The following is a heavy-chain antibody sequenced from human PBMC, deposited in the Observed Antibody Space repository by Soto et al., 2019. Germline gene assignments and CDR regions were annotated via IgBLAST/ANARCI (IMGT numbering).Heavy chain of an antibody. Sequence: QVQLVESGGGVVQPGRPLRLSCAASGFTFSNYIMHWVRQAPGKGLEWVAIILHDGNNKYYADSVKGRFTISRDNSKNTLYLQMNSLRTEATAIYYCARDDEGGSYCDLGYWGQGTLVTVSS. CDR3: ARDDEGGSYCDLGY. V-gene: IGHV3-30-3*01. D-gene: IGHD3-10*01. CDR1: GFTFSNYI. CDR2: ILHDGNNK. J-gene: IGHJ4*02.